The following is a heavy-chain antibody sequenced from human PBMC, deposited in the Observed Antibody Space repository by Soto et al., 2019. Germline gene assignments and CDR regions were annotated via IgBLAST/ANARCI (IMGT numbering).Heavy chain of an antibody. Sequence: GGSLSLSFAASGFSFIAHYMSWIRQAPGKGLAWVSYISSSTFYTNYADSVKGRFTISRDNAKNSLYLQMNSLRAEDTAVYYCATDDSSVLEYFDYWGQGILVTVSS. V-gene: IGHV3-11*06. CDR3: ATDDSSVLEYFDY. CDR2: ISSSTFYT. J-gene: IGHJ4*02. CDR1: GFSFIAHY. D-gene: IGHD3-22*01.